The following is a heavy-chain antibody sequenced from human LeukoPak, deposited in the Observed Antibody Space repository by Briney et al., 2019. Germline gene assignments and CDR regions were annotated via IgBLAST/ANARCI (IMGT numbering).Heavy chain of an antibody. D-gene: IGHD3-16*01. J-gene: IGHJ2*01. CDR3: ARVHWGNWYFDL. V-gene: IGHV4-30-2*01. Sequence: RTSQTLSLTCTVSGDSISSGGCSWTWIRQPPGKGLEWIGYINHSGSTYYNPSLKSRVTISVDKSKDQFSLKLSSVTAADTATYFCARVHWGNWYFDLWGRGTLVIVSS. CDR1: GDSISSGGCS. CDR2: INHSGST.